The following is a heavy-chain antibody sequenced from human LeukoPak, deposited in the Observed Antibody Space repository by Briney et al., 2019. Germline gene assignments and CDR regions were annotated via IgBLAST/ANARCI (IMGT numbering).Heavy chain of an antibody. Sequence: GGSLRLSCAASGFTFSCYSMNWVRQAPGKGLEWVSYISSSSSTIYYADSVKGRFTISRDNAKKSLYLQMNSLRAEDTAVYYCAREEVGATTVSWGQGTLVTVSS. J-gene: IGHJ5*02. CDR3: AREEVGATTVS. CDR2: ISSSSSTI. V-gene: IGHV3-48*01. D-gene: IGHD1-26*01. CDR1: GFTFSCYS.